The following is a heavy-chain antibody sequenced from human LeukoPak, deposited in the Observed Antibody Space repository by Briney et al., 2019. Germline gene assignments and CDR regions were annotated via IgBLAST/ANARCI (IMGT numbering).Heavy chain of an antibody. D-gene: IGHD3-10*01. V-gene: IGHV4-31*03. CDR3: ARDWEEYYGSGSYWYFDL. CDR2: IYYSGST. CDR1: GGSISSGGYY. Sequence: SETLSLTCTVSGGSISSGGYYWSWIRQHPGKGLEWIGYIYYSGSTYYNPSLKSRVTISVDTSKNQFSLKLSSGTAADTAVYYCARDWEEYYGSGSYWYFDLWGRGTLVTVSS. J-gene: IGHJ2*01.